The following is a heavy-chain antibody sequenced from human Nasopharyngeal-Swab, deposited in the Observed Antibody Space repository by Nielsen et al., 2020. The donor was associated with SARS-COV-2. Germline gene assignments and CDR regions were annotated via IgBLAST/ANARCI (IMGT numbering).Heavy chain of an antibody. Sequence: GESLKISCAASGFTFSSYWMHWVRQAPGKGLVWVSRINSDGSSTSYADSVKGRFTISRDDAKNTLYLQMNSLRAEDTAVYYCARSRKLMDVWGQGTTVTVSS. J-gene: IGHJ6*02. CDR3: ARSRKLMDV. D-gene: IGHD6-13*01. CDR1: GFTFSSYW. CDR2: INSDGSST. V-gene: IGHV3-74*01.